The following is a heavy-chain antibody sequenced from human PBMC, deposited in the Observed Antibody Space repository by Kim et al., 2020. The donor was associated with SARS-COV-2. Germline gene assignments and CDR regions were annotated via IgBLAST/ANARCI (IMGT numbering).Heavy chain of an antibody. CDR2: ST. Sequence: STYYNPALKSRISMSLDMSKNQFSLRLTSMAAADTAVYYCARIKFGDLFDSWGQGTLVTVSS. CDR3: ARIKFGDLFDS. D-gene: IGHD3-10*01. J-gene: IGHJ4*02. V-gene: IGHV4-31*02.